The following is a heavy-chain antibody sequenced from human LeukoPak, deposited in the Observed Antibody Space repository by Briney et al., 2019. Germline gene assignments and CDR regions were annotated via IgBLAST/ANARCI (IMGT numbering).Heavy chain of an antibody. CDR1: GGSISSYY. CDR3: ARGLIQLWFH. CDR2: IYYSGST. D-gene: IGHD5-18*01. Sequence: SQTLSLTCTVSGGSISSYYWSWIRQPPGKGLEWIGYIYYSGSTNYNPSLKSRVTISVDTSKNQFSLKLSSVTAADTAVYYCARGLIQLWFHWGQGTLVTVSS. V-gene: IGHV4-59*01. J-gene: IGHJ4*02.